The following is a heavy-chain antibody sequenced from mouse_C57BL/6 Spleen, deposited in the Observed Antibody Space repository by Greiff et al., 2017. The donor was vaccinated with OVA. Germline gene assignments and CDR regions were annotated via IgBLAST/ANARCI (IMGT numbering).Heavy chain of an antibody. D-gene: IGHD1-1*01. V-gene: IGHV6-6*01. Sequence: EVQLVESGGGLVQPGGSMKLSCAASGFTFSDAWMDWVRQSPEKGLEWVAEIRNKANNHATYYAESVKGRFTISRDDSKSSVYLQMNSLRAEDTGIYYCTRYYGSSYGRYFDYWGQGTTLTVSS. CDR2: IRNKANNHAT. J-gene: IGHJ2*01. CDR1: GFTFSDAW. CDR3: TRYYGSSYGRYFDY.